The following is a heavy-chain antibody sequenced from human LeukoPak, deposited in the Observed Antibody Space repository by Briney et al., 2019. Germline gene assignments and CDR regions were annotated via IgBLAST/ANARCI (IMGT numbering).Heavy chain of an antibody. J-gene: IGHJ4*02. CDR3: ARAPSGSHYYCFDY. CDR1: GYTFTDYY. D-gene: IGHD1-26*01. V-gene: IGHV1-2*06. CDR2: INPNSGGT. Sequence: GASVTVSCKASGYTFTDYYIHWVRQAPGQGLEWMGRINPNSGGTSYAQNFQGRVTMTRDTSISTAYMELSRLRSDDTAVYYCARAPSGSHYYCFDYWGQGTLVTVSS.